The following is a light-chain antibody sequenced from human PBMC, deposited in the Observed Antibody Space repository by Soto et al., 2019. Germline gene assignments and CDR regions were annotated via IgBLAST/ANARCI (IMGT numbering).Light chain of an antibody. CDR2: EVI. CDR3: MQSTQFPNT. Sequence: DIVMTQTPLSLSITPGQPASISCKSSQSLLQSDGKTHLYWYLQRPGQPPQLLIYEVIKRFSGVPHRFSGSGSGTDFTLKISRVEAEDVGVYYCMQSTQFPNTFGQGTRLEIK. V-gene: IGKV2D-29*01. J-gene: IGKJ5*01. CDR1: QSLLQSDGKTH.